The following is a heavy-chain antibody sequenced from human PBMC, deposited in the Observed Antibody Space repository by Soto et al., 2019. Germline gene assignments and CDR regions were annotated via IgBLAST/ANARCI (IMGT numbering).Heavy chain of an antibody. V-gene: IGHV4-31*03. CDR2: IYYSGST. Sequence: QVQLPESGTGLVKPSQTLSLTCTVSGGSISSGGYYWRWIRQHPGKGLEWIGYIYYSGSTYYNPSLRTRFTISVDAPKNQLSLKLSSVTAADTAVYYCARRTGTIFQTYFYMDVWGKGPTVTVSS. CDR3: ARRTGTIFQTYFYMDV. CDR1: GGSISSGGYY. J-gene: IGHJ6*03. D-gene: IGHD3-9*01.